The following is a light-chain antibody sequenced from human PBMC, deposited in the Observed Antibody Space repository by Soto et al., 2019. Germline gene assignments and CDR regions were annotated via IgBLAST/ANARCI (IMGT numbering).Light chain of an antibody. Sequence: DAVLTQSPLSLPVTLGQPASISCRSSQSLLYSNGYNYLDWYLQKPGQSPHLLIYLGSNRASGVPDRCSGSGSGTDFTLNISRVEAEDVGVYYCMQTLQTWTFGQGTRLEIK. V-gene: IGKV2-28*01. CDR1: QSLLYSNGYNY. J-gene: IGKJ5*01. CDR3: MQTLQTWT. CDR2: LGS.